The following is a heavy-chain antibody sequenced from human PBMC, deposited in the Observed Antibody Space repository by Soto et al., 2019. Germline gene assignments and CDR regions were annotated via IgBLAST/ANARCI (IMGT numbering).Heavy chain of an antibody. D-gene: IGHD6-19*01. J-gene: IGHJ5*02. CDR1: GFTFSNYY. V-gene: IGHV3-21*01. Sequence: GGSLRLSXVASGFTFSNYYMNWVRQAPGKGLEWVSSISTASRYIYYADSVQGRFTISRDNAKNSVYLEMNSLTADDTAVYYCARPAVAGANWFDPWGQGTLVTVSS. CDR2: ISTASRYI. CDR3: ARPAVAGANWFDP.